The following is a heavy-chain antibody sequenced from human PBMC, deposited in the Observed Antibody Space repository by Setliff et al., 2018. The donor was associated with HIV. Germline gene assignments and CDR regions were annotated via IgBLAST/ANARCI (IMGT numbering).Heavy chain of an antibody. Sequence: LSLTCTVSGGSISSGSYYWSWIRQPAGKGLEWIGRIYTSGSTNYNPSLKSRVTISVDTSKNQFSLKLSSVTAADTAVYYCSVIDYWGQGTLVTVTS. CDR2: IYTSGST. V-gene: IGHV4-61*02. CDR3: SVIDY. J-gene: IGHJ4*02. CDR1: GGSISSGSYY.